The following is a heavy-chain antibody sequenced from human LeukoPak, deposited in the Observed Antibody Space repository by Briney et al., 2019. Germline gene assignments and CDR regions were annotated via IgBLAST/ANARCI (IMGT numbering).Heavy chain of an antibody. Sequence: ASVKVSCKASGYMFINYGISWVRQDHGQGLEWMGWISPYNGHTNYAPNLQDRLTMTTDTSTSTAYMELRSLRSDDTAVYYCAKTRDTVLNEYWGQGTLVTVSS. CDR3: AKTRDTVLNEY. CDR1: GYMFINYG. J-gene: IGHJ4*02. V-gene: IGHV1-18*01. CDR2: ISPYNGHT.